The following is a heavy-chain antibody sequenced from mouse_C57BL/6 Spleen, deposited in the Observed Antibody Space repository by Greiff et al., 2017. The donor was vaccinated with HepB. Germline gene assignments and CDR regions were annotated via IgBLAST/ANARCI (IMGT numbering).Heavy chain of an antibody. J-gene: IGHJ2*01. CDR1: GYTFTDYN. CDR2: INPNNGGT. CDR3: ARYAEGYYFDY. Sequence: EVQLQQSGPELVKPGASVKIPCKASGYTFTDYNMDWVKQSHGKSLEWIGDINPNNGGTIDNQKFKGKATLTVDKSSSTAYMELRSLTSEDTAVYYCARYAEGYYFDYWGQGTTLTVSS. V-gene: IGHV1-18*01.